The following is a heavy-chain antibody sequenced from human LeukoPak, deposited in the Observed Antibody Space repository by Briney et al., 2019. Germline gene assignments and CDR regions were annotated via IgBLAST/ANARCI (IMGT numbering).Heavy chain of an antibody. CDR3: ARGSLRGYSGYDTPLDY. CDR2: IGTAGDT. J-gene: IGHJ4*02. D-gene: IGHD5-12*01. Sequence: GGSLRLSCAASGFTFSSYDMHWVRQATGKGLEWVSAIGTAGDTYYPGSVKGRFTISRENAKNSLYLQMNSLRAGDTAVYYCARGSLRGYSGYDTPLDYWGQGTLVTVSS. V-gene: IGHV3-13*01. CDR1: GFTFSSYD.